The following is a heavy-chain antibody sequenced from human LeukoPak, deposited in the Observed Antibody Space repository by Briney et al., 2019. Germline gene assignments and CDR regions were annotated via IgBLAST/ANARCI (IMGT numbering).Heavy chain of an antibody. D-gene: IGHD1-26*01. CDR1: GYTFTSYG. CDR2: IYPGDSDT. Sequence: GASVKVACKASGYTFTSYGISWVRQAPGQGLEWMGIIYPGDSDTRYSPSFQGQVTISADKSISTAYLQWSSLKASDTAMYYCARRGWELLHFDYWGQGTLVTVSS. J-gene: IGHJ4*02. CDR3: ARRGWELLHFDY. V-gene: IGHV5-51*01.